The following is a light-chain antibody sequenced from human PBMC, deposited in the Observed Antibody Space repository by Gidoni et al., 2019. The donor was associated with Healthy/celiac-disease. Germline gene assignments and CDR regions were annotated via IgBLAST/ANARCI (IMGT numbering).Light chain of an antibody. CDR2: GAS. CDR1: QSVSSNY. V-gene: IGKV3-20*01. Sequence: EIVLTPSAGTLSLSPGERATLSCRASQSVSSNYLAWYQQKPGQAPRLLIYGASSRATGIPDRFSGSGSGTDFTLTISRLEPEDFAVYYCQQYGSSPLTFGGGTKVEIK. CDR3: QQYGSSPLT. J-gene: IGKJ4*01.